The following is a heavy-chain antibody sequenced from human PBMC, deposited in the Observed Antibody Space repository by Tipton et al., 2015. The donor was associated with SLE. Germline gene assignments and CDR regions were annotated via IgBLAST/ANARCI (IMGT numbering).Heavy chain of an antibody. Sequence: LRLSCTVSGVSISSYYWSWIRQPPGKGLEWIGYIYYSESTNYNPSLKSRVTISVDASKNQFSLKLSSVTAADTAIYYCARYRMGVDYWGQGTLVTVSS. J-gene: IGHJ4*02. CDR2: IYYSEST. CDR1: GVSISSYY. D-gene: IGHD3-16*01. CDR3: ARYRMGVDY. V-gene: IGHV4-59*01.